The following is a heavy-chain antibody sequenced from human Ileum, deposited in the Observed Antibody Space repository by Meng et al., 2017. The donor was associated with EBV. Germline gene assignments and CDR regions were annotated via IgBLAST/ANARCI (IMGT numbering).Heavy chain of an antibody. J-gene: IGHJ4*02. CDR1: CGSNRSSNR. CDR2: IYYSGST. D-gene: IGHD3-10*01. CDR3: ARGYGSGRDYFDY. V-gene: IGHV4-4*02. Sequence: QLQLRDPGPGMVKPSGTLSLTCAFSCGSNRSSNRWNWVRQPPGKGLEWIGEIYYSGSTIYNPSLKSRVTISVDKSKNLFSLKLSSVTAADTAVYYCARGYGSGRDYFDYWGQGTLVTVSS.